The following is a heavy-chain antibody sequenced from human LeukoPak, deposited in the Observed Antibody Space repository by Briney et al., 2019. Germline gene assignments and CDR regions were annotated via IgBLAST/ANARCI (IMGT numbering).Heavy chain of an antibody. V-gene: IGHV3-72*01. Sequence: GGSLRLSYAASGFSFSDHYMDWVRQDPGKGLEWVGRTRNKAENYLTEYAASVKGRFTVSREGSKNSLHLQMNSLKIEDTAVYYCVTWISGHGYWGQGTLVTVSS. CDR3: VTWISGHGY. CDR1: GFSFSDHY. CDR2: TRNKAENYLT. J-gene: IGHJ4*02. D-gene: IGHD1-26*01.